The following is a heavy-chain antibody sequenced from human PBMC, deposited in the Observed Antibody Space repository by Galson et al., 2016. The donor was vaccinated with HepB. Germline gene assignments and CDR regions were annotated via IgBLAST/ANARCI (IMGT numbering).Heavy chain of an antibody. Sequence: SLRLSCAASGFTFNNYAMSWVRQAPGKGLEWVSGISGSGGSTYYAHSVEGRFTISRDNSKNTLYLQMNSLRTEDTAVYYCAKDSDYDFWSGSQAWGQGTLVTVSS. CDR3: AKDSDYDFWSGSQA. CDR2: ISGSGGST. D-gene: IGHD3-3*01. CDR1: GFTFNNYA. J-gene: IGHJ4*02. V-gene: IGHV3-23*01.